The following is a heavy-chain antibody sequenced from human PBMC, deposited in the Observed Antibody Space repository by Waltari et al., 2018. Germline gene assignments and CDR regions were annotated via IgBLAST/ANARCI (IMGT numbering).Heavy chain of an antibody. D-gene: IGHD5-12*01. V-gene: IGHV3-23*03. CDR3: AKAGGGYSGYEY. Sequence: EVQLLESGGGLVQPGGSLRLSCAASGFPFSSYAMSWVRQAPGKGLEWVSVIYSGGSTYYADSVKGRFTISRDNSKNTLYLQMNSLRAEDTAVYYCAKAGGGYSGYEYWGQGTLVTVSS. CDR1: GFPFSSYA. CDR2: IYSGGST. J-gene: IGHJ4*02.